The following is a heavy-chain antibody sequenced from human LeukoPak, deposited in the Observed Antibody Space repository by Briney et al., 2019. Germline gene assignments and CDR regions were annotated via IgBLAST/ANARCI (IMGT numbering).Heavy chain of an antibody. V-gene: IGHV4-59*12. CDR3: ARDLGIAVADDY. D-gene: IGHD6-19*01. J-gene: IGHJ4*02. CDR1: GGSISSYY. Sequence: PSETLSLTCTVSGGSISSYYWSWIRQPPGKGLEWIGYIYYSGSTNYNPSLKSRVTISVDTSKNQFSLKLSSVTAADTAVYYCARDLGIAVADDYWGQGTLVTVSS. CDR2: IYYSGST.